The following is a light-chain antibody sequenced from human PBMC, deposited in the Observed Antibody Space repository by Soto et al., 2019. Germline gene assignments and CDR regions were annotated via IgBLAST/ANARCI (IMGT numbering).Light chain of an antibody. Sequence: IVLTHSPATLSLSPGERVTLSCRASQGVSSYLAWYQQKPGQAPRLLIYDASNRATGIPARFSGSGSGTDFTLTLSSVEPEDFAVYYGQQRSDFGPGTKVDIK. CDR1: QGVSSY. CDR2: DAS. J-gene: IGKJ3*01. V-gene: IGKV3-11*01. CDR3: QQRSD.